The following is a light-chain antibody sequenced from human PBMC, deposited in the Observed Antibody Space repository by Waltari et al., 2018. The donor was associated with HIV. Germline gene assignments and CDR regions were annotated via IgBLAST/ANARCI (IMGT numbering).Light chain of an antibody. V-gene: IGLV1-44*01. CDR2: NNN. CDR3: AAWDDSLNGHVL. J-gene: IGLJ2*01. CDR1: SSNIGSNP. Sequence: QSVLTQPPSASGTPGQRVTFSCSGSSSNIGSNPVDWYQKLPGPPPRLLIYNNNQRPAGCPDRFSGSKSGTSASRAISGLQSEDEADYYCAAWDDSLNGHVLFGGGTKLTVL.